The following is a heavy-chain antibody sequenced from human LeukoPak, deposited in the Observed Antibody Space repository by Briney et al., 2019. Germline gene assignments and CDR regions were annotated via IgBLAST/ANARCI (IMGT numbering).Heavy chain of an antibody. J-gene: IGHJ6*02. Sequence: SETLSLTCTVSGGSISSSSYYWGWIRQPPGKGLEWIGSIYYSGSTYYNPSLKSRVTISVDTSKNQFSLKLSSVTAVDTAVYYCASLAVAGYYYYGMDVWGQGTTVTVSS. CDR3: ASLAVAGYYYYGMDV. D-gene: IGHD6-19*01. V-gene: IGHV4-39*01. CDR2: IYYSGST. CDR1: GGSISSSSYY.